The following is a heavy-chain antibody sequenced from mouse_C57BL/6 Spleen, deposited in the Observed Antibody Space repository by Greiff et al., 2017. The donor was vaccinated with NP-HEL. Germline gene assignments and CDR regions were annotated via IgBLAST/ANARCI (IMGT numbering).Heavy chain of an antibody. CDR3: DLITSGWYFDV. J-gene: IGHJ1*03. D-gene: IGHD1-1*01. CDR1: GFSFTSYA. V-gene: IGHV2-9-1*01. Sequence: QVQLKESGPGLVAPSQCLSITCTVSGFSFTSYAISWVRQPPGKGLEWLGVIWTGGGTNYNSALKSRLSISKDNAKSQVFLKMNSLQTDDTARYYCDLITSGWYFDVWGTGTTVTVSS. CDR2: IWTGGGT.